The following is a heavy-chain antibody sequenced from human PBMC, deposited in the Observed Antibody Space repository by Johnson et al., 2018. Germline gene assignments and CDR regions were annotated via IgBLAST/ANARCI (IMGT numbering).Heavy chain of an antibody. D-gene: IGHD2-15*01. J-gene: IGHJ3*02. CDR1: GFAFEDYA. CDR2: INWNSDSV. Sequence: VQLVQSGGGLVRPGRSLRLSCAASGFAFEDYAMQWVRQAPGKGLEWVSGINWNSDSVAYADSVKGRFTISRDNAKNSLHLQMNSLRAEDTALYCCAKDMVGRVWGGTSSDGAFDIWGQGTMVTVSS. CDR3: AKDMVGRVWGGTSSDGAFDI. V-gene: IGHV3-9*01.